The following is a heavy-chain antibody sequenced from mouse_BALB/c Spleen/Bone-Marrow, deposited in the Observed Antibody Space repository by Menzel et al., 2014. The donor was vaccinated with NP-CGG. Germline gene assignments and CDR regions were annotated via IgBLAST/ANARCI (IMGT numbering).Heavy chain of an antibody. V-gene: IGHV5-9-1*01. Sequence: EVMLVESGGGLVKPGGSLKLSCAASGFTFSSYAMSWVRQTPEKRLEWVATISSGGSYTYYPDSVKGRFTISRDNAKNPLYLQMGSLRSEDTAMYYCARHGITRLLDYWGQGTTLTVSS. CDR3: ARHGITRLLDY. CDR1: GFTFSSYA. D-gene: IGHD2-4*01. J-gene: IGHJ2*01. CDR2: ISSGGSYT.